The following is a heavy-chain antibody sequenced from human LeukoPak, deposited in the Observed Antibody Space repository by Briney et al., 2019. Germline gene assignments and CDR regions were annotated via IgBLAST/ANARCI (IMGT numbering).Heavy chain of an antibody. CDR1: GGSISSGGYY. Sequence: SEALSLTCTVSGGSISSGGYYWSWIRQHPGKGLEWIGHIYYSGSTYYNPSLKSRVTISVDTSKNQFSLKLSSVTAADTAVYYCARHKARKLSWFDPWGQGTLVTVSS. J-gene: IGHJ5*02. D-gene: IGHD1-7*01. V-gene: IGHV4-31*03. CDR2: IYYSGST. CDR3: ARHKARKLSWFDP.